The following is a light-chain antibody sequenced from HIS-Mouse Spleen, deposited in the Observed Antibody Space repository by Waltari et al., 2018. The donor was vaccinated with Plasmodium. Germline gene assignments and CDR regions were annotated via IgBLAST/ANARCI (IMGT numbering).Light chain of an antibody. CDR1: QSVSSN. CDR2: GAS. J-gene: IGKJ3*01. CDR3: QQYNNWSFT. Sequence: EIVMTQSLATLSVSPGERATLSCRASQSVSSNLAWYQQKPGQAPRLLIYGASTRATGIPARFSGSGSGTEFTLTISSLQSEYFAVYYCQQYNNWSFTFGPGTKVDIK. V-gene: IGKV3-15*01.